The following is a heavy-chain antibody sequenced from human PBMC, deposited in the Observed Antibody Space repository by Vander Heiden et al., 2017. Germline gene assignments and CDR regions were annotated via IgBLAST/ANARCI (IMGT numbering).Heavy chain of an antibody. CDR1: GYTFTTYY. CDR2: INPSGGSA. J-gene: IGHJ5*02. CDR3: ARDRGYYDFWSGNNWFDP. D-gene: IGHD3-3*01. V-gene: IGHV1-46*01. Sequence: QVHLVQSGAEVKKPGASVTVSCKASGYTFTTYYIHWVRQAPGQGPEWMGIINPSGGSANYAQKFQGRLTMSRDTSASTVYMYLSSLRPEDTAVYYCARDRGYYDFWSGNNWFDPWGQGTWSPSPQ.